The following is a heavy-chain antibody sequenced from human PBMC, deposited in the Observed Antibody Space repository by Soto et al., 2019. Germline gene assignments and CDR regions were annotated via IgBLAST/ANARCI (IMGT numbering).Heavy chain of an antibody. CDR3: ARVTMVRGVIIRWFDP. V-gene: IGHV4-34*01. CDR1: GGSFSGYY. CDR2: INHSGST. Sequence: SETLSLTCAVYGGSFSGYYWSWIRQPPGKGLEWIGEINHSGSTNYNPSLKSRVTISVDTSKNQFSLKLSSVTAADTAVYYCARVTMVRGVIIRWFDPWGQGTLVTVSS. D-gene: IGHD3-10*01. J-gene: IGHJ5*02.